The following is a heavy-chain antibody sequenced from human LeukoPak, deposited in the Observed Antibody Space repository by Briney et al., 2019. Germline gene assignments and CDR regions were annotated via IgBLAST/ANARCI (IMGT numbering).Heavy chain of an antibody. CDR2: INPNSGGT. J-gene: IGHJ4*02. CDR3: ATVAGGSYWGWSD. CDR1: GYTFTGYY. D-gene: IGHD1-26*01. Sequence: ASVKVSCKASGYTFTGYYMHWVRQAPGQGLEWMGWINPNSGGTNYAQKFQGRVTMTRDTSISTAYMELSRLRSEDTAVYYCATVAGGSYWGWSDWGQGTLVTVSS. V-gene: IGHV1-2*02.